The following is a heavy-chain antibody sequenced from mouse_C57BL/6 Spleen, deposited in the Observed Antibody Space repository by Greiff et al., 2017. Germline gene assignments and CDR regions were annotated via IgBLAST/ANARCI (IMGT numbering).Heavy chain of an antibody. CDR1: GFSLTSYA. V-gene: IGHV2-9-1*01. CDR2: IWTGGGT. D-gene: IGHD1-1*01. Sequence: QVQLQQSGPGLVAPSQSLSITCTVSGFSLTSYAISWVRQPPGKGLEWLGVIWTGGGTNYNSALKSRLSISKDNSKSQVFLKMNSLQTDDTDRYYCARGHYGSSPDYYAMDYCGQGTSVTVSS. CDR3: ARGHYGSSPDYYAMDY. J-gene: IGHJ4*01.